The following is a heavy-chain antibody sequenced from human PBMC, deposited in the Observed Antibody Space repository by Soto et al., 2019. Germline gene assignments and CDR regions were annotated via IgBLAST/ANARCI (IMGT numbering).Heavy chain of an antibody. Sequence: QVQLVESGGGVVQPGRSLRLSCAASGFTFSSYGMHWVRQAPGKGLEWVAVIWYDGSNKYYADSVKGRFTISRDNSKNTLYLQMNSLRAEDTAVYYCAREPRGKYYDFWSGYYKDAFDIWGQGTMVTVSS. CDR2: IWYDGSNK. CDR3: AREPRGKYYDFWSGYYKDAFDI. D-gene: IGHD3-3*01. CDR1: GFTFSSYG. V-gene: IGHV3-33*01. J-gene: IGHJ3*02.